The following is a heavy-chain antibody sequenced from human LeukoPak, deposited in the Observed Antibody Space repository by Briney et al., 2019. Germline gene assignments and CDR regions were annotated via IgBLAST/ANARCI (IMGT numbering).Heavy chain of an antibody. D-gene: IGHD3-9*01. CDR3: ARVGYDILTGRYNWFDP. J-gene: IGHJ5*02. CDR1: GGSISSYY. V-gene: IGHV4-38-2*02. Sequence: SETLSLTCTVSGGSISSYYWSWIRQPPGKGLEWIGSIYHSGSTYYNPSLKSRVTISVDTSKNQFSLKLSSVTAADTAVYYCARVGYDILTGRYNWFDPWGQGTLVTVSS. CDR2: IYHSGST.